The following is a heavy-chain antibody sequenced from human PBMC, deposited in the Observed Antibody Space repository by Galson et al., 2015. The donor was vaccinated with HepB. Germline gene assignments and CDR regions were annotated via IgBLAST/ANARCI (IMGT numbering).Heavy chain of an antibody. J-gene: IGHJ3*02. V-gene: IGHV5-51*01. CDR3: ARRDVFDGTFSSFDI. Sequence: QSGAEVKKPGESLKISCRGSGYKFITQWIGWVRQKPGKGLEWMGLIFPADSDTGYSPSFQGQVTISVDKSISAAFLEWSSLKASDTAIYYCARRDVFDGTFSSFDIWGQGTMVIVSS. CDR2: IFPADSDT. CDR1: GYKFITQW. D-gene: IGHD1-1*01.